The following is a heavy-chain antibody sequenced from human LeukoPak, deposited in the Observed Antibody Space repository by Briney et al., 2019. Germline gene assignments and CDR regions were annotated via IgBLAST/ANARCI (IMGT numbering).Heavy chain of an antibody. D-gene: IGHD1-26*01. CDR1: GGSISSTNW. CDR2: ISLSGVT. V-gene: IGHV4-4*02. Sequence: SETLFLTCGVSGGSISSTNWWSWVRQPPGQGLEWIGEISLSGVTNYNPSLKSRVTMSLDRSKNHLSLTLTSVTAADTAVYYCSRESGAFSPFGYWGQGTLVTVSS. J-gene: IGHJ4*02. CDR3: SRESGAFSPFGY.